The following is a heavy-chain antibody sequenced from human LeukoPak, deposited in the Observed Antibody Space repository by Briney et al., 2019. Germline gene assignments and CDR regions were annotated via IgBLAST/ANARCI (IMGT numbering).Heavy chain of an antibody. CDR1: GFTFSSYS. Sequence: GGSLRLSCAASGFTFSSYSMNWVRQAPGKGLEWVSYISSSSSTIYYADSVKGRFTISRDNAKNSLYLQMNSLRAEDTAVYYCARTYYYDSSGYRGAAFDIWGQGTMVTVSS. V-gene: IGHV3-48*01. J-gene: IGHJ3*02. CDR3: ARTYYYDSSGYRGAAFDI. CDR2: ISSSSSTI. D-gene: IGHD3-22*01.